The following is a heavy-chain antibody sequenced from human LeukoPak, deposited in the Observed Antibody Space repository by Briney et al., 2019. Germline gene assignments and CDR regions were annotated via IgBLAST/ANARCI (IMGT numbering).Heavy chain of an antibody. J-gene: IGHJ6*03. Sequence: GGSLRLSCAASGFTFSNNAMHWVRQAPGKGLEWVSSISGGGGETYYVDSVKGRFTISRDNAKNSLYLQMNSLRAEDTAVYYCARSSGWYHRGPDYYYYYMDVWGKGTTVTVS. D-gene: IGHD6-19*01. CDR3: ARSSGWYHRGPDYYYYYMDV. V-gene: IGHV3-21*01. CDR1: GFTFSNNA. CDR2: ISGGGGET.